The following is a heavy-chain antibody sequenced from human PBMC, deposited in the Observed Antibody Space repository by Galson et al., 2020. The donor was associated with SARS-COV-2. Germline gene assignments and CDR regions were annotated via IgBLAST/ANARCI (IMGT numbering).Heavy chain of an antibody. CDR1: GGSFSGYY. J-gene: IGHJ5*02. V-gene: IGHV4-34*01. CDR2: INHSGST. CDR3: ARAGGLGVWGSYRPNQNWFDP. D-gene: IGHD3-16*02. Sequence: SETLSLTCAVYGGSFSGYYWSWIRQPPGKGLEWIGEINHSGSTNYNPSLKSRVTISVDTSKNQFSLKLSSVTAADTAVYYCARAGGLGVWGSYRPNQNWFDPWGQGTLVTVSS.